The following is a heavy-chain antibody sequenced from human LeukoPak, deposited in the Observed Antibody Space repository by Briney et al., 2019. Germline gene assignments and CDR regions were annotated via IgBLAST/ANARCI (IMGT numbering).Heavy chain of an antibody. CDR3: ARGAMDIVVVPAANKPPNYYYYMDV. CDR1: GGSISSTFYY. J-gene: IGHJ6*03. D-gene: IGHD2-2*03. Sequence: SETLSLTCTVSGGSISSTFYYWGWIRQPPGKGLEWIGSIYYSGSTYYNPSLKSRVTISVDTSKNQFSLKLSSVTAADTAVYYCARGAMDIVVVPAANKPPNYYYYMDVWGKGTTVTVSS. V-gene: IGHV4-39*07. CDR2: IYYSGST.